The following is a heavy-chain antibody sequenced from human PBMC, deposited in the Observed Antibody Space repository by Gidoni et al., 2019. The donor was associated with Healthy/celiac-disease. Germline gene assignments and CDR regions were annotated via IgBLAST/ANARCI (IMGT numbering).Heavy chain of an antibody. CDR3: ASETHDAFDI. V-gene: IGHV4-59*01. CDR1: GGSISSYY. J-gene: IGHJ3*02. CDR2: IYYSGST. Sequence: GPGLVKPSETLSLTCTVSGGSISSYYCSWIRQPPGKGLEWIEYIYYSGSTNYNPSLKSRVTISVDTSKYQFSLKLSSVTAADTAVYYCASETHDAFDIWGQGTMVTVSS.